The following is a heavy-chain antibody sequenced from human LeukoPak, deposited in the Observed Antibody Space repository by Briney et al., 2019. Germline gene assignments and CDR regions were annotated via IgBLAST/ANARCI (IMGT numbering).Heavy chain of an antibody. CDR3: ARPGKKYQLLPPAKIAFDI. Sequence: GESLKISCKGSGYSFTNYWIGWVRQMPGKGLEWVGINYPGDSDTRYSPSLQGQVTISADKSISTAYLQWSSLKASDTAMYYCARPGKKYQLLPPAKIAFDIWGQGTMVTVSS. V-gene: IGHV5-51*01. D-gene: IGHD2-2*01. CDR2: NYPGDSDT. CDR1: GYSFTNYW. J-gene: IGHJ3*02.